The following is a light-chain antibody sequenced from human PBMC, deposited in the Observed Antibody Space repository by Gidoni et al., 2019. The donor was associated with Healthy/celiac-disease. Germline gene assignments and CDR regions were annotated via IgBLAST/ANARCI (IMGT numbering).Light chain of an antibody. Sequence: QSVLTQPPSVSGAPGQRVTISCTGSRPNIGAGYDVHWYQQLPGTAPKLLIYGNSNRPSGVPDRFSGSKSGTSASLAITGLQAEDEADYYCQSYDSSRSGPYVVFGGGTKLTVL. CDR2: GNS. CDR3: QSYDSSRSGPYVV. CDR1: RPNIGAGYD. J-gene: IGLJ2*01. V-gene: IGLV1-40*01.